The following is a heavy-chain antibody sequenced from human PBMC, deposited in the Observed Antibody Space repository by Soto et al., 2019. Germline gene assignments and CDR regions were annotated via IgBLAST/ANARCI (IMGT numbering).Heavy chain of an antibody. CDR1: GGSISSSSYY. D-gene: IGHD6-6*01. J-gene: IGHJ4*02. Sequence: SETLSLTCTVSGGSISSSSYYWGWIRQPPGKGLEWIGSIYYSGSTYYNPSLKSRVTISVDTSENQFSLKLSSVTAADTAVYYCARPSIAARGPFDYWGQGTLVTVSS. V-gene: IGHV4-39*01. CDR2: IYYSGST. CDR3: ARPSIAARGPFDY.